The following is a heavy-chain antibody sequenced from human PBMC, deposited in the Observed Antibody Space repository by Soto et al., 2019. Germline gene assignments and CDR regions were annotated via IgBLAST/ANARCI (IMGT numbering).Heavy chain of an antibody. CDR1: GGSVSSGSYN. V-gene: IGHV4-61*01. J-gene: IGHJ4*02. CDR3: ASGVVGATFSDY. Sequence: QVQLQESGPGLVRPSETLSLACTVSGGSVSSGSYNWNWIRQPPGKGLEWIGYIYNSGSTNYNPPLKSRVTISVDTSKNQFSLNLSSVTAADTAVYFCASGVVGATFSDYWGQGTLVTVSS. D-gene: IGHD1-26*01. CDR2: IYNSGST.